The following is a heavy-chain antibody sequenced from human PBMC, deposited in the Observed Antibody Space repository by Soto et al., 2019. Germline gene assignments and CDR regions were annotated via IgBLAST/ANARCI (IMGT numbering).Heavy chain of an antibody. CDR3: ASSRDNWNYPRQWFFDY. D-gene: IGHD1-7*01. CDR2: IYYSGST. Sequence: KTSETLSLTCTVSGGSISSYYWSWIRQPPGKGLEWIGYIYYSGSTNYNPSLKSRVTISVDTPKNQFSLKLSSVTAADTAVYYCASSRDNWNYPRQWFFDYWGQGTLVPVSS. V-gene: IGHV4-59*01. CDR1: GGSISSYY. J-gene: IGHJ4*02.